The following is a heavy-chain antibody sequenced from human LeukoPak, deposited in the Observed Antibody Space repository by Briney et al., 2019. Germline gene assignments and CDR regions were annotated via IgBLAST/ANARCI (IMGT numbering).Heavy chain of an antibody. V-gene: IGHV1-69*13. Sequence: AASVKVSCKASGGTFSSYAISWVRQAPGQGLEWMGGIIPIFGTANYAQKFQGRVTITADESTSTAYMELSSLRSEDTAVYYCARTGAADSYGPPYYLDYWGQGTLVTVSS. CDR1: GGTFSSYA. CDR3: ARTGAADSYGPPYYLDY. D-gene: IGHD5-18*01. CDR2: IIPIFGTA. J-gene: IGHJ4*02.